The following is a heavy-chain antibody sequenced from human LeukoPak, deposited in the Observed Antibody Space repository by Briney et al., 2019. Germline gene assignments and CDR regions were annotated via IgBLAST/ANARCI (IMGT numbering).Heavy chain of an antibody. CDR3: ARVGSSGYKYFDY. D-gene: IGHD3-22*01. J-gene: IGHJ4*02. CDR2: INGDGSST. Sequence: GGSLRLSCAASGFTFNTYWMHWVRQAPGKGLVWVSRINGDGSSTRYADSVKGRFTISRDNSKNTLYLQMNSLRAEDTAVYYCARVGSSGYKYFDYWGQGTLVTVSS. CDR1: GFTFNTYW. V-gene: IGHV3-74*01.